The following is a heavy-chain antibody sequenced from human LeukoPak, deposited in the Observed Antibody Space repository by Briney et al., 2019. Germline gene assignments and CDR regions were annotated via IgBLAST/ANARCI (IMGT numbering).Heavy chain of an antibody. V-gene: IGHV3-23*01. CDR2: INAGGST. Sequence: GGSLRLPCAASAFTFRTYAMHGVHQAPGKGLEGGADINAGGSTFYADSAKGPFTMSTNNPNNTLYPEMNSLRAEDTAVYYCAKKQRVDADTFDYWGQGTLVTVSS. D-gene: IGHD2-2*01. CDR3: AKKQRVDADTFDY. CDR1: AFTFRTYA. J-gene: IGHJ4*02.